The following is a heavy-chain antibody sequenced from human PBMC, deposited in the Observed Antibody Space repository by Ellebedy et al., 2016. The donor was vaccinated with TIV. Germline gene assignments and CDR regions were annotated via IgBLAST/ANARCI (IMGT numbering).Heavy chain of an antibody. CDR3: ARGPNYGLDV. J-gene: IGHJ6*02. V-gene: IGHV1-46*01. Sequence: AASVKVSCKTSAYTFTDYHFNWVRQAPGQGLEWMGIINPSGGDTTYPQKFQGRVTMTSDTSTSTVYIELSSLRSEDTAVYYYARGPNYGLDVWGQGTTVTVSS. CDR1: AYTFTDYH. CDR2: INPSGGDT.